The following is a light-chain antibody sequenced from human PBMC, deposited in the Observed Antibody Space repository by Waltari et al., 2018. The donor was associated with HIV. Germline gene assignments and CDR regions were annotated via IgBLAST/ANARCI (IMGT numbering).Light chain of an antibody. J-gene: IGKJ4*01. Sequence: EIALTQSPVDLSLSPGDRATLSCRANLTIVNYLGWYKQKPGQGPSLCIYDASKRVTGVPVRFSGSGSGTDFSLIINNIQPEDSAVYYCQQRHSWPLSFGGGTKVEI. CDR3: QQRHSWPLS. CDR2: DAS. CDR1: LTIVNY. V-gene: IGKV3-11*01.